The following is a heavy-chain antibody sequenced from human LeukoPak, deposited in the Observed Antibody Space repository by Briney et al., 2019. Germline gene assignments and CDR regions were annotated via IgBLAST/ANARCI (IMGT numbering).Heavy chain of an antibody. V-gene: IGHV3-7*01. CDR1: GFTFSSYW. D-gene: IGHD2-8*01. CDR3: ARLRKGYCTNGVCYYTFFDY. Sequence: GSLRLSCAASGFTFSSYWMSWVRQAPGKGLEWVANMKQDGSEKYYVDSVKGRFTISRDNAKNSLYLQMNSLRAEDTAVYYCARLRKGYCTNGVCYYTFFDYWGQGTLVTVSS. J-gene: IGHJ4*02. CDR2: MKQDGSEK.